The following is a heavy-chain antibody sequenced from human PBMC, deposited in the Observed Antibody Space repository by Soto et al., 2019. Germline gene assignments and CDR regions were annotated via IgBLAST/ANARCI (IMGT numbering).Heavy chain of an antibody. J-gene: IGHJ4*02. CDR1: GYTFTSYH. CDR2: ISAYNTNT. V-gene: IGHV1-18*01. Sequence: QVQLVQSGAEVKKPGASVKVSCKTSGYTFTSYHIIWVRQAPGQGLEWMGWISAYNTNTNYAQKFQGRVTMTTDTLTSTAYMEPRSLRSDDTAVYYCARDTPPTHYWGQGTLVTVSS. CDR3: ARDTPPTHY.